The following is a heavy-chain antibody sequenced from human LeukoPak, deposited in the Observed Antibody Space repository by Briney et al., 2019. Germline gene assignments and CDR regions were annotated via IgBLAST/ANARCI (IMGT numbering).Heavy chain of an antibody. V-gene: IGHV1-69*06. CDR1: GGTFSSYA. CDR2: IIPIFGTA. D-gene: IGHD5-18*01. Sequence: ASVKVSCKASGGTFSSYAISWVRQAPGQGLEWMGGIIPIFGTANYAQKFQGRVTITADKSTSTAYMELSSLRSEDTAVYYCARDSGGYSSENEADYWGQGTLVTVSS. J-gene: IGHJ4*02. CDR3: ARDSGGYSSENEADY.